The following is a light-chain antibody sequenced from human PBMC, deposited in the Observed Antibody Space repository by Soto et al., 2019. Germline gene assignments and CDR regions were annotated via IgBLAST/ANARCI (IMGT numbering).Light chain of an antibody. CDR3: SSYATTNLLV. CDR1: SSDVGAYEH. J-gene: IGLJ1*01. V-gene: IGLV2-14*03. Sequence: TRTQPACVCGSPWVSVTISCKEASSDVGAYEHVSWYQQHPGRAPKLILYDVNNRPSGVSNHFSGSKSGNTASLVISGLQANDEADYYCSSYATTNLLVFGSGTKVTVL. CDR2: DVN.